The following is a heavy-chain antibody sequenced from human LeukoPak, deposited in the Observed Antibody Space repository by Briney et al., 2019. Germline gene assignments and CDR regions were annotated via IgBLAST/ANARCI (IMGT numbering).Heavy chain of an antibody. CDR1: GYTFTSYG. CDR2: ISAYNGNT. Sequence: GASVKVSCKASGYTFTSYGISWVRQAPGQGLEWMGWISAYNGNTNYAQKLQGRVTMTTDTSTGTAYMELRSLRSDDTAVYYCARDSRSGYEPYYYYGMDVWGQGTTVTVSS. J-gene: IGHJ6*02. CDR3: ARDSRSGYEPYYYYGMDV. D-gene: IGHD5-12*01. V-gene: IGHV1-18*01.